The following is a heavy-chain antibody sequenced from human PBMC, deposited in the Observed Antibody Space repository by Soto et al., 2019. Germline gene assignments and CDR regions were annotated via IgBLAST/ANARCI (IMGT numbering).Heavy chain of an antibody. CDR3: GKPPELPGS. J-gene: IGHJ5*02. Sequence: EVQLLDSGGGLVQPGGSLRLSCAASGFTFRSYAMSWVRQAPGKGLEWVSAISTSGDYTYYADSVKGRFTISRDNSKNTLYLQMNSLRAEDTAVYYCGKPPELPGSWGQGTLVTVSS. V-gene: IGHV3-23*01. CDR1: GFTFRSYA. D-gene: IGHD1-26*01. CDR2: ISTSGDYT.